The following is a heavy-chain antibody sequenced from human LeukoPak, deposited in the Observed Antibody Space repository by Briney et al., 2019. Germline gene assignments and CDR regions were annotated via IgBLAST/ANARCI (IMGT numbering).Heavy chain of an antibody. Sequence: ASVKVSCKVSGDTLTELSTHWVRQAPGKGLEWMGGFDPEHGEMIYAQKLQGRVTMTEDRSTDTAYMELSSLRSEDTAVYYCATGGPWDLLKYWGQGILVTVSS. CDR3: ATGGPWDLLKY. V-gene: IGHV1-24*01. CDR2: FDPEHGEM. J-gene: IGHJ4*02. CDR1: GDTLTELS. D-gene: IGHD3-9*01.